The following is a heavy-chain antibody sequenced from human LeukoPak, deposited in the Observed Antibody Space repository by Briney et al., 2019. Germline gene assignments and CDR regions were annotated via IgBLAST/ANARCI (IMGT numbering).Heavy chain of an antibody. Sequence: TGGSLRLSCAASGFTFSTYAMPWVRQAPGKGLEWVSTIGGDGDSTYYAASVKGRFTISRDNSENTLYLQMNGLRAEDTAVYTCAKGSCSSSRCPGVPWGQGTLVTVSS. CDR2: IGGDGDST. CDR1: GFTFSTYA. CDR3: AKGSCSSSRCPGVP. V-gene: IGHV3-23*01. J-gene: IGHJ4*02. D-gene: IGHD2-2*01.